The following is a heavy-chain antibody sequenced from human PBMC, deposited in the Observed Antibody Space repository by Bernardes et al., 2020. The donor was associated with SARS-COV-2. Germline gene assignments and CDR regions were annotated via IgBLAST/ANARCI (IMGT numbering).Heavy chain of an antibody. Sequence: SETLSLTFAVYGASFSDYYWNWIRQSPGKWLEWIGEINHSGSTNYNSSFKSRVTVSVDTSKNQFSLKLSPVTVADTAVYYCSRRELALDEIVSLMVVRKKAGGAVDSWGQGTMVSVSS. D-gene: IGHD2-2*01. CDR2: INHSGST. J-gene: IGHJ3*02. CDR3: SRRELALDEIVSLMVVRKKAGGAVDS. CDR1: GASFSDYY. V-gene: IGHV4-34*01.